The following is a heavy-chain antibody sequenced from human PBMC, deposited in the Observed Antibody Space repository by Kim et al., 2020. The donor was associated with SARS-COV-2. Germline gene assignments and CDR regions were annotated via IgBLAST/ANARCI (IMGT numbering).Heavy chain of an antibody. Sequence: GGSLRLSCAASGFSFNSYWMTWVRQPPGKGLEWLAVIKNDGSEQYYVDSVKGRFTISRDNTRNSLFLQMNSLRAEDTAVYYCAGGAGWVFDLWGRGTLVTVSS. J-gene: IGHJ2*01. CDR3: AGGAGWVFDL. D-gene: IGHD6-19*01. V-gene: IGHV3-7*01. CDR1: GFSFNSYW. CDR2: IKNDGSEQ.